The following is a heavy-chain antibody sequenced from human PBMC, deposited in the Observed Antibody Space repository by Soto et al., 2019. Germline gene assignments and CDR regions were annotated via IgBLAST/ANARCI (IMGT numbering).Heavy chain of an antibody. CDR2: IDPSDSYT. CDR3: ARHVMGARGWVEEPL. CDR1: GYSFTSYW. V-gene: IGHV5-10-1*01. Sequence: EVQLVQSGAEVKKPGESLRISCKGSGYSFTSYWINWVRQMPGKGLEWMGRIDPSDSYTNYSPSFQGHVTISADKSISTAYLQWSRLKASDTAMYYCARHVMGARGWVEEPLWGQGTLVTVSS. J-gene: IGHJ4*02. D-gene: IGHD1-1*01.